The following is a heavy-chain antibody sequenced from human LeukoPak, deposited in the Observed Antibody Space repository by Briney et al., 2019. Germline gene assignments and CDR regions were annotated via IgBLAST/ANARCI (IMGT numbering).Heavy chain of an antibody. V-gene: IGHV1-2*02. CDR3: APTSEAYTSNWSV. CDR1: GHRFTDDY. Sequence: GASVKVSCKTSGHRFTDDYIHWVRQAPGQGLEWMGWINPDTDFTNYAPKFRGRVIMTRDTSISTAYMEVRRPTFDDTAIYYCAPTSEAYTSNWSVWGQGTLVTVSS. CDR2: INPDTDFT. J-gene: IGHJ4*02. D-gene: IGHD3-16*01.